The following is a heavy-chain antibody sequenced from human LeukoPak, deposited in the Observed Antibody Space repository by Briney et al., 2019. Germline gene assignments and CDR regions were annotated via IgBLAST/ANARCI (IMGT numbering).Heavy chain of an antibody. CDR1: GIALNSYY. D-gene: IGHD4-23*01. V-gene: IGHV3-66*02. CDR2: IYPWGSA. Sequence: GGTLRLSCAASGIALNSYYMNWVRQPAGKGLEWVSIIYPWGSAYYKDSVKSRFTITRDESKNMMFLQMNTLRPDDTAMYYWVRQGGGDNCRWGQGALVTVSS. CDR3: VRQGGGDNCR. J-gene: IGHJ4*01.